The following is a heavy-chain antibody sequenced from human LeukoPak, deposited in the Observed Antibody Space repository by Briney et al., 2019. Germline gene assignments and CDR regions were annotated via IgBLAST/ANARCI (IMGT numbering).Heavy chain of an antibody. CDR2: INSDGSST. Sequence: PGGSLRLSCSASGFTLSPYWMHWVRQAPGKGLVWVSRINSDGSSTTYADSVKGRFTISRDNSKNTLYLQMSSLRAEDTAVYYCVKDKYDYGGNLLADYWGQGTLVTVFS. J-gene: IGHJ4*02. CDR1: GFTLSPYW. V-gene: IGHV3-74*01. CDR3: VKDKYDYGGNLLADY. D-gene: IGHD4-23*01.